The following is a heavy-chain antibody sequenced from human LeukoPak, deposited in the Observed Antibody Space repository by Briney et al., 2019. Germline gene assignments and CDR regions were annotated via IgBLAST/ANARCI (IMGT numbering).Heavy chain of an antibody. CDR2: ILVGSGNT. V-gene: IGHV1-58*01. J-gene: IGHJ4*02. CDR3: ASDPPYTSSSAW. CDR1: GFTFTSTA. D-gene: IGHD2-2*01. Sequence: SVTVSCKASGFTFTSTAVQWVRQARGQRLEWIGWILVGSGNTNYAQMFQERVTLTWDVSTSTAYMVLSSLRSEDTAIYYCASDPPYTSSSAWWGQGTLVTVSS.